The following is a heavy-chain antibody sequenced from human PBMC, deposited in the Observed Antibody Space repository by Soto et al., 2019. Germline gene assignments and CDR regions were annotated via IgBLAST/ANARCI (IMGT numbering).Heavy chain of an antibody. D-gene: IGHD2-15*01. CDR1: GFTFSSYA. CDR2: ISGSGDST. CDR3: AKKVVVAATPGRFDA. V-gene: IGHV3-23*01. Sequence: GGSLRLSCAASGFTFSSYAMTWVRQAPGKGLEWISAISGSGDSTYYADSVKGRFSISRDNSKNTLYLQMNSLRAEDTAVYYCAKKVVVAATPGRFDAWGKGTLVTVSS. J-gene: IGHJ4*02.